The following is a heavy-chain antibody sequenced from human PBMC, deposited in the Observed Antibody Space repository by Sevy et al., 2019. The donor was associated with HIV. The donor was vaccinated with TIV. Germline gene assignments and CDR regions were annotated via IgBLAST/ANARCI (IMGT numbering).Heavy chain of an antibody. D-gene: IGHD6-13*01. J-gene: IGHJ4*02. CDR2: IYYSGST. CDR3: ARTFGKSSSFWDFDY. Sequence: SETLSLTCTVSGGSISSYYWSWIRQPPGKGLEWIGYIYYSGSTNYNPSLKSRVTISVDTSKNQFSLKLSSVTAADTAVYYCARTFGKSSSFWDFDYWSQGTLVTVSS. V-gene: IGHV4-59*12. CDR1: GGSISSYY.